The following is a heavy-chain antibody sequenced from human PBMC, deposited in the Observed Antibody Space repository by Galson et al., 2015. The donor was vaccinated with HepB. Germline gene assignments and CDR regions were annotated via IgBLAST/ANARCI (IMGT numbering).Heavy chain of an antibody. J-gene: IGHJ2*01. CDR3: ARDPQMRPSWYFDL. V-gene: IGHV3-11*06. CDR1: GFTFSDYY. CDR2: ISSSSYT. Sequence: SLRLSCAASGFTFSDYYMSWIRQAPGKGLEWVSYISSSSYTNYADSVKGRFTISRDNAKNSLYLQMNSLRAEDTAVDYCARDPQMRPSWYFDLWGRGTLVTVSS. D-gene: IGHD6-6*01.